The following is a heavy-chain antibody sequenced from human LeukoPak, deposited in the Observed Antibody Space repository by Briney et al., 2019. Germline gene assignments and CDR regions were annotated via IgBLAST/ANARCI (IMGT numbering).Heavy chain of an antibody. CDR1: GFTFSSYW. D-gene: IGHD3-3*01. CDR3: ARGLKRFEY. Sequence: GGSLRLSCAASGFTFSSYWMAWVRQAPGKGLEWVANIKQDGSDKYYVGSVKGRFTISRDNAKNSLYLQMNSLRAEDTALYHCARGLKRFEYWGQGTLVTVSS. V-gene: IGHV3-7*01. CDR2: IKQDGSDK. J-gene: IGHJ4*02.